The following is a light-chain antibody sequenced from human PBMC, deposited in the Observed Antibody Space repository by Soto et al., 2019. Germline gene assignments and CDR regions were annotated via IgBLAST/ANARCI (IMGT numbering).Light chain of an antibody. J-gene: IGLJ1*01. CDR3: CSSAPESTYV. CDR2: KGT. V-gene: IGLV2-23*01. Sequence: QSALAQPASVSGSPGQSITISCTGTSSDVGAYNSVSWYQQHPHKAPQVIIYKGTQRPSGVSNRFSGSTSGNAASLTISGLQADDEADYFCCSSAPESTYVFRSGTKVTVL. CDR1: SSDVGAYNS.